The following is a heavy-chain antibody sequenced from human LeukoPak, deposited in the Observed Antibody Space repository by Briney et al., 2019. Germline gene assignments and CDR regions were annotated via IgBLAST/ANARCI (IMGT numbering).Heavy chain of an antibody. Sequence: GGSLRLSCAASGFTFSSYGMHWVRQAPGKGLEWVAVISYDGSNKYYADSVKGRFTISRDNSKNALYLQMNSLRAEDTAVYYCAKGHWFDPWGQGTLVTVSS. J-gene: IGHJ5*02. CDR3: AKGHWFDP. CDR1: GFTFSSYG. CDR2: ISYDGSNK. V-gene: IGHV3-30*18.